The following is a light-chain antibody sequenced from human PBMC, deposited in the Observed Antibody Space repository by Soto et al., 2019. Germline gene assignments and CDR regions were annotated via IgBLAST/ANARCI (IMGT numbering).Light chain of an antibody. V-gene: IGLV1-40*01. CDR3: QSYDSSLAVV. CDR2: GNS. CDR1: SSNIGAGYD. Sequence: QSVLTQSPSVSGAPGQSVTISCTGSSSNIGAGYDVHWYQQLPGTAPKLLIYGNSNRPSGVPDRFSGSKSGTSASLAITGLQAEDEADYYCQSYDSSLAVVFGGGTKVTVL. J-gene: IGLJ2*01.